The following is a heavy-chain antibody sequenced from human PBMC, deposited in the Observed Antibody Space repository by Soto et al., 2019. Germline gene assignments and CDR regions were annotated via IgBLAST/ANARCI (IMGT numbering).Heavy chain of an antibody. CDR2: IKQDGSET. J-gene: IGHJ2*01. CDR3: AQKDDYGAFYLDI. D-gene: IGHD4-17*01. Sequence: EVQLVESGGGLVQPGESLRLSCAASGLTLSRSWMTWVRQAPGKGLEWVANIKQDGSETYYVDSVKGRFTISRDNAKNSLSLQMNSLRAEDTAVYYCAQKDDYGAFYLDIWGRGTLVTVSS. CDR1: GLTLSRSW. V-gene: IGHV3-7*02.